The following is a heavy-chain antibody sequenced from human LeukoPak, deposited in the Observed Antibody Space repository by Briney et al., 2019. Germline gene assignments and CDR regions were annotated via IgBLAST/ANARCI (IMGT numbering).Heavy chain of an antibody. J-gene: IGHJ4*02. CDR3: AREPTSGWYDY. D-gene: IGHD6-19*01. Sequence: SETLSLTCTVSGGSIRSYYWSWIRQPPGKGLEWIGYIYDNGNTNYNPSLKSRVTISVDTSKNQFSLKLSSVTAADTALYYCAREPTSGWYDYWGQGTLVTVSS. V-gene: IGHV4-59*01. CDR2: IYDNGNT. CDR1: GGSIRSYY.